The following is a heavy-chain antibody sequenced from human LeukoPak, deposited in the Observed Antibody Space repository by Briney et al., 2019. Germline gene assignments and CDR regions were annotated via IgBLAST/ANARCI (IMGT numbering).Heavy chain of an antibody. J-gene: IGHJ4*02. D-gene: IGHD1-7*01. CDR3: ARLMYNWNYLHYFDY. CDR1: GGSISSYY. V-gene: IGHV4-4*09. CDR2: IYTSGST. Sequence: SETLSLTCTVSGGSISSYYWSWIRQPPGKGLEWFGYIYTSGSTNYNPSLKSRVTISVDTSKNQFSLKLSSVTAADTAVYYCARLMYNWNYLHYFDYWGQGTLVTVSS.